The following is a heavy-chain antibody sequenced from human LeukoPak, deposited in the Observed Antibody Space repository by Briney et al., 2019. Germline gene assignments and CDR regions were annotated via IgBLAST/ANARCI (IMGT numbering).Heavy chain of an antibody. CDR2: IEPNSGGA. V-gene: IGHV1-2*02. D-gene: IGHD3-22*01. CDR3: AIENYYDSSGYSKAFDY. J-gene: IGHJ4*02. CDR1: GYTFTVKF. Sequence: ASVKVSCKTSGYTFTVKFLHWLRQAPGQGLEWMGGIEPNSGGAVYGQNFRGRVTVTRDTSVSTAYMELSRLRSDATAVYYCAIENYYDSSGYSKAFDYWGQGTLVTVSS.